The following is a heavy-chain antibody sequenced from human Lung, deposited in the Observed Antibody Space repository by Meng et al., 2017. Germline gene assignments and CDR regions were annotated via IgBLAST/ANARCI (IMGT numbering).Heavy chain of an antibody. Sequence: QVGVGGSGGGVVQPGGSLGSSCAASGFTFNTYAMHWVRQAPGKGLEWVSLMSFDGAQIYYSDSVRGRFTISRDNSKNTLYLQMNSLRAEDTAVYYCARDKPPNDVWGRGTLVTVSS. CDR2: MSFDGAQI. V-gene: IGHV3-30*01. CDR1: GFTFNTYA. J-gene: IGHJ2*01. CDR3: ARDKPPNDV.